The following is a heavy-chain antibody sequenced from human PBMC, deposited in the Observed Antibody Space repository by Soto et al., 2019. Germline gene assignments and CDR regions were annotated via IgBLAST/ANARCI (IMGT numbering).Heavy chain of an antibody. J-gene: IGHJ5*02. Sequence: SETLSLTCTVSGGSISSSSYYWGWIRQPPGKGLEWIGSIYYSGSTYYNPSLKSRVTISVDTSKNQFSLKLSSVTAADTAVYYCARVWTYYDILTGYRGPFDPWGQGTLVTVSS. CDR1: GGSISSSSYY. CDR2: IYYSGST. CDR3: ARVWTYYDILTGYRGPFDP. D-gene: IGHD3-9*01. V-gene: IGHV4-39*01.